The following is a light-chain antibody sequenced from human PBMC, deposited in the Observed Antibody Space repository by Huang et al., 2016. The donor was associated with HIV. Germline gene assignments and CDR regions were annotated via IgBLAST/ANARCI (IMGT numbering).Light chain of an antibody. CDR1: QDIGNF. J-gene: IGKJ1*01. Sequence: DIQMTQSPPSLSAYQGVTVTLSCRASQDIGNFLAWFQQKPGATPKILVYGASTLQVGGPSRFSGLGSGTDFTLTITNLQPEDVGTYYCQRYDIAPRAFGPGTKVDIK. CDR2: GAS. V-gene: IGKV1-27*01. CDR3: QRYDIAPRA.